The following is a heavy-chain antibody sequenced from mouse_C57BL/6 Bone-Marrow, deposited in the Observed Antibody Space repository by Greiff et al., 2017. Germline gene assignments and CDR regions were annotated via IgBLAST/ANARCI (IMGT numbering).Heavy chain of an antibody. CDR3: ARSNGSRGDY. Sequence: VQLQQSGPELVKPGASVKISCKASGYSFTGYYMNWVKQSPEKSLEWIGEINPSTGGTTYNQKFKAKATLTVDKSSSTAYMQLKSLTSEDSAVYYCARSNGSRGDYWGQGTTLTVSS. CDR2: INPSTGGT. J-gene: IGHJ2*01. D-gene: IGHD1-1*01. CDR1: GYSFTGYY. V-gene: IGHV1-42*01.